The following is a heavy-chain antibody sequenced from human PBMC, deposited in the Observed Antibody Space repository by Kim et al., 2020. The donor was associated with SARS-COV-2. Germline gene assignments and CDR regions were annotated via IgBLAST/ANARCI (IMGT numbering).Heavy chain of an antibody. V-gene: IGHV4-39*07. CDR1: GGSISSSSYY. D-gene: IGHD5-18*01. CDR3: ARRTITAMAPPDY. CDR2: IYYSGST. J-gene: IGHJ4*02. Sequence: SETLSLTCTVSGGSISSSSYYWGWIRQPPGKGLEWIGSIYYSGSTYYNPSLKSRVTISVDTSKNQFSLKLSSVTAADTAVYYCARRTITAMAPPDYWGQG.